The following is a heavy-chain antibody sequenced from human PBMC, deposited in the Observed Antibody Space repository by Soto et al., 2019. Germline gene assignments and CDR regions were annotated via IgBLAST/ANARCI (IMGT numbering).Heavy chain of an antibody. J-gene: IGHJ2*01. D-gene: IGHD6-19*01. CDR1: GGSFSPYF. CDR3: ARLASGWQYYYFDF. V-gene: IGHV4-34*01. Sequence: QVQLQQWGAGLLKPSETLSLTCAVYGGSFSPYFWSWIRQPPGKGLEWIGEINHCGSTNYNPSLTRRATLSVDTSKNQVSLKLTSVTAADTAVYYCARLASGWQYYYFDFWGRGTPVTVSS. CDR2: INHCGST.